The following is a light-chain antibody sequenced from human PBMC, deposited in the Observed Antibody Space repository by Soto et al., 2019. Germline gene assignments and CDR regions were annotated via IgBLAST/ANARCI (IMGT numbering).Light chain of an antibody. Sequence: QSVLTQPPSASGTPGQTVTISCSGGSSNIGSNSVSWYQQLPGSAPKLLIYTNNQRPSGVPDRFSGSKSGISASLAVSGLQSEDEGDYYCATWDDSLSGPVFGGGTKLTVL. V-gene: IGLV1-44*01. J-gene: IGLJ2*01. CDR3: ATWDDSLSGPV. CDR1: SSNIGSNS. CDR2: TNN.